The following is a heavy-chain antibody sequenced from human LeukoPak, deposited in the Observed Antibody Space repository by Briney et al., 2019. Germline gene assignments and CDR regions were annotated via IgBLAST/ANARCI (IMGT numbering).Heavy chain of an antibody. D-gene: IGHD3-16*02. J-gene: IGHJ6*04. Sequence: GGSLRLSCAASGFPFDDHAMHWVRQAPGKGLEWVSLISWDGGRTYYADSVKGRFLISRDNRKNSLYLQMNSLRVEDTALYFCAKDPIYRRQEGVPPSYYAMDVWGRGTTVTVSS. CDR1: GFPFDDHA. V-gene: IGHV3-43D*04. CDR3: AKDPIYRRQEGVPPSYYAMDV. CDR2: ISWDGGRT.